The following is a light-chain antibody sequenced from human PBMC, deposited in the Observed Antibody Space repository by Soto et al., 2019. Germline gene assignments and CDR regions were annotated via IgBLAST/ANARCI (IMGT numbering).Light chain of an antibody. CDR1: QSVSSSY. CDR3: QQYGSSPA. CDR2: GAS. Sequence: EIVLTQSPGTLSLSPGERATLSCRASQSVSSSYLAWYQQKPGQAPRLLIYGASSRATGIPDRFSGSGSGTDFTLTISRLEPGDVAVYYCQQYGSSPALGQGTKLE. J-gene: IGKJ2*01. V-gene: IGKV3-20*01.